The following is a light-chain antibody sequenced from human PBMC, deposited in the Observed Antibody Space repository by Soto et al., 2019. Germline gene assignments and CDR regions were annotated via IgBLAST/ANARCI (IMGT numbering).Light chain of an antibody. Sequence: DIVLTQSPATLSLSPGERATLSCRASQSVGRNLAWYQQKPGQAPRLLIYDASNRATGIPARFSGTGSGTDFTLTISSLEPEDFAVYYCQQRSNGPLFTFGPGTKVDIK. V-gene: IGKV3-11*01. CDR1: QSVGRN. CDR2: DAS. CDR3: QQRSNGPLFT. J-gene: IGKJ3*01.